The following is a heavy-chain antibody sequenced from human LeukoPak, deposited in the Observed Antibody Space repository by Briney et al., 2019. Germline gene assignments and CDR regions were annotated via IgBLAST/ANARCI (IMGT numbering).Heavy chain of an antibody. CDR2: IIPILGIA. CDR1: GGTFSSYA. J-gene: IGHJ4*02. V-gene: IGHV1-69*04. D-gene: IGHD3-16*01. CDR3: ARGGDYDYVWGSYSLYSL. Sequence: SVKVSCKASGGTFSSYAISWVRQAPGQGLEWMGRIIPILGIANYAQEFQGRVTITADKSTSTAYMELSSLRSEDTAVYYCARGGDYDYVWGSYSLYSLWGQGTLVTVSS.